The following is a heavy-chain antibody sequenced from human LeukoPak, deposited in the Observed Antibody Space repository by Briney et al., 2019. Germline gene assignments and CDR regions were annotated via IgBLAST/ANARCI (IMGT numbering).Heavy chain of an antibody. D-gene: IGHD3-9*01. CDR3: ARDRDWAFDY. J-gene: IGHJ4*02. V-gene: IGHV3-48*02. CDR2: IRSSDGAI. CDR1: GFTFRLYS. Sequence: QPGGSLRLSCAASGFTFRLYSMNWVRQAPGRGLEWVSYIRSSDGAIAYADSVKGRFTISRDDAKNSLYLQMNSLRDEDTAVYYCARDRDWAFDYWGQGTLITVSS.